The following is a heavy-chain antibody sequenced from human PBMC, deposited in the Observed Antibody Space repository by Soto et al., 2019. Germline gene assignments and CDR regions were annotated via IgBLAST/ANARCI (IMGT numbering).Heavy chain of an antibody. CDR1: GGSISHFY. J-gene: IGHJ4*02. Sequence: PSETLALTSTVSGGSISHFYWSWIRQSPGKGLEWLGYIYDSGSTSYNPSLKSRVTMSMDTSKTQFSLNLSSVTAADTAVYYCALRSMAVVPEYWGQGTLVTVSS. CDR3: ALRSMAVVPEY. CDR2: IYDSGST. D-gene: IGHD3-22*01. V-gene: IGHV4-59*01.